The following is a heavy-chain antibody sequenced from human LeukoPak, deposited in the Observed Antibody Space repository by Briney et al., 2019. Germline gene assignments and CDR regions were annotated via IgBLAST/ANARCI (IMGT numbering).Heavy chain of an antibody. V-gene: IGHV4-59*01. CDR2: IYYSGST. D-gene: IGHD3-10*01. Sequence: SETLSLTCTVSGGSISSYYWSWIRQPPGKGLEWIGYIYYSGSTNYNPSLKSRVTISIDTSRNQFSLKLSSVTAADTAVYYCARDRDWFDPWGQGTLVTVSS. J-gene: IGHJ5*02. CDR3: ARDRDWFDP. CDR1: GGSISSYY.